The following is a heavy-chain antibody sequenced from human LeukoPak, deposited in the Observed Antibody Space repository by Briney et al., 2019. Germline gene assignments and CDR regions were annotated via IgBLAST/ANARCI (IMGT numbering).Heavy chain of an antibody. V-gene: IGHV1-2*04. CDR2: INPNSGGT. D-gene: IGHD2-15*01. J-gene: IGHJ6*02. CDR1: GYTFTGYY. Sequence: ASVKVSCKASGYTFTGYYMHWVRQAPGQGLEWMGRINPNSGGTNYAQKFQGWVTMTRDTSISTAYMELSRLRSDDTAVYYCARDPLRYCSGGSCYSVSGSDDYGMDVWGQGTTVTVSS. CDR3: ARDPLRYCSGGSCYSVSGSDDYGMDV.